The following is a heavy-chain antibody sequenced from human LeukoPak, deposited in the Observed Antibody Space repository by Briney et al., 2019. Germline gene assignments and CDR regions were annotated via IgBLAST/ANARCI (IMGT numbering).Heavy chain of an antibody. J-gene: IGHJ6*02. Sequence: GGSLRLSCAASGFTFCSYAMSWVRQAPGKGLEWVSAISGSGGSTYYADSVKGRFTISRDNSKNTLYLQMNSLRAEDTAVYYCAKVAVAGTYYYYGMDVWGQGTTVTVSS. V-gene: IGHV3-23*01. CDR3: AKVAVAGTYYYYGMDV. CDR2: ISGSGGST. D-gene: IGHD6-19*01. CDR1: GFTFCSYA.